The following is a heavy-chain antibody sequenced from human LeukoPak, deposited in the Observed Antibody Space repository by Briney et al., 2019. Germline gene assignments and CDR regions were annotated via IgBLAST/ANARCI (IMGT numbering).Heavy chain of an antibody. CDR1: GFSFSTYT. D-gene: IGHD2-8*02. V-gene: IGHV3-64*01. CDR2: ISSNGGNK. Sequence: GGSLRLSCAASGFSFSTYTMHWVRQAPGKGLEYVSAISSNGGNKYYANSVKGRFTISRDNSMNTLYLQMGSLRAEDMAVYYCAREYCTVNGCYQSSLGYWGQGTLVTVSS. CDR3: AREYCTVNGCYQSSLGY. J-gene: IGHJ4*02.